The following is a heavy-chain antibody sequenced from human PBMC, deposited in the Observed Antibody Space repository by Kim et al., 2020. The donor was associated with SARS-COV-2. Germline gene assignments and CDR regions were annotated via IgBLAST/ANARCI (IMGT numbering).Heavy chain of an antibody. CDR3: AKDRVEQQVPFDY. J-gene: IGHJ4*02. D-gene: IGHD6-13*01. Sequence: YADSVKGRFTISRDNSKNTLYLQMNSLSAEDTAVYYCAKDRVEQQVPFDYWGQGTLVTVSS. V-gene: IGHV3-30*02.